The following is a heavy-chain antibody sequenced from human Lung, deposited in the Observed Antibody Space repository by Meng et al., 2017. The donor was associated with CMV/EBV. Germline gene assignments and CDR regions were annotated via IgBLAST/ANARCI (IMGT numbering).Heavy chain of an antibody. D-gene: IGHD2-21*01. Sequence: GGSLRLXXKGSGYSFTSYWIGWVRQMPGKGLEWMGIIYPGDSDTRYSPSFQGQVTISADKSISTAYLQWSSLKASDTAMYYCARLPGGDYFTDYWGQGTXVTVSS. CDR2: IYPGDSDT. CDR3: ARLPGGDYFTDY. CDR1: GYSFTSYW. J-gene: IGHJ4*02. V-gene: IGHV5-51*01.